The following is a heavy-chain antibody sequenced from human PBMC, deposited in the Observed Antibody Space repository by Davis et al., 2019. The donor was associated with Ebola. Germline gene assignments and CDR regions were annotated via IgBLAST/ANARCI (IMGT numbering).Heavy chain of an antibody. J-gene: IGHJ4*02. V-gene: IGHV3-30*03. CDR2: ISYDGSYK. D-gene: IGHD1-26*01. CDR3: VGEVGTTHY. Sequence: GESLKISCAASGFTFSSYSMNWVRQAPGRGLEWVAIISYDGSYKYYADSVKGRFTISRDNSRNTLCLQMNSLRADDTAVYYCVGEVGTTHYWGQGTLVTVSS. CDR1: GFTFSSYS.